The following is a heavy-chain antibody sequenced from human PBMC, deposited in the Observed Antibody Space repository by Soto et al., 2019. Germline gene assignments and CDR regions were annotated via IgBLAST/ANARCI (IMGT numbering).Heavy chain of an antibody. Sequence: QVQLVQSGAEVKKPGASVKVSCKASGYTFNSYALHWVRQAPGHRLEWMGWIHAGNGNTKYSRKFQDRVTITRDTSASAAYMELSSLRSEDTAVYYCARNFVGTTDSDFWGHGTPVNVSS. V-gene: IGHV1-3*01. CDR3: ARNFVGTTDSDF. J-gene: IGHJ4*01. CDR2: IHAGNGNT. D-gene: IGHD1-26*01. CDR1: GYTFNSYA.